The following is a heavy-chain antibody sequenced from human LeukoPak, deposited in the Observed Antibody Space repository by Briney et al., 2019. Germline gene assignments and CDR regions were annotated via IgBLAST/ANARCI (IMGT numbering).Heavy chain of an antibody. V-gene: IGHV3-21*01. Sequence: GGSLRLSCAASGFTFSSYSMNRVRQAPGRGLEWVSSISSSSSYIYYADSVKGRFTISRDNAKNSLYLQMNSLRAEDTAVYYCATKGARNYWGQGTLVTVSS. J-gene: IGHJ4*02. CDR3: ATKGARNY. CDR1: GFTFSSYS. D-gene: IGHD1-26*01. CDR2: ISSSSSYI.